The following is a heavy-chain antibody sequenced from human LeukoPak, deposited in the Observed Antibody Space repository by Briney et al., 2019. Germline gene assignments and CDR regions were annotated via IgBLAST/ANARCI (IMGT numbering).Heavy chain of an antibody. Sequence: PSETLSLTRTVYGGSISSDYWSWIRQPPGKGLDWIGYIYYSGGTNYNPSLKGRVTISVDTSKKQFSLKLSSVTAADTAVYYCARVGTVLDGGYWGQGILVTVSS. V-gene: IGHV4-59*01. D-gene: IGHD1-7*01. CDR1: GGSISSDY. CDR2: IYYSGGT. CDR3: ARVGTVLDGGY. J-gene: IGHJ4*02.